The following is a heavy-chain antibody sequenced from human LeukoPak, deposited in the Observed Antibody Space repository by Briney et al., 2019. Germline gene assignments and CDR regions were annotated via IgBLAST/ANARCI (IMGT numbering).Heavy chain of an antibody. V-gene: IGHV3-9*01. CDR2: ISWKSDSM. J-gene: IGHJ3*01. Sequence: PGGSLRFSCEASGFIFDDYAMHWVRQVPGKGLEWVSGISWKSDSMRYADSLKGRVTISRDNAKNSLYLQLISLRVEDTAVYFCARDRGVSFRLQHTDAFDLWGQGTTVTVSS. CDR1: GFIFDDYA. D-gene: IGHD3-3*01. CDR3: ARDRGVSFRLQHTDAFDL.